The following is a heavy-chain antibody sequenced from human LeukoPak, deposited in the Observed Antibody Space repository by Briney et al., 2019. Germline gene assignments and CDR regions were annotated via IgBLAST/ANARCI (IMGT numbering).Heavy chain of an antibody. V-gene: IGHV3-23*01. Sequence: GGSLRLSCAASGFTFSSYAMSWVRQAPGKGLEWVSAISGSGGSTYYADSVKGRFTISRDNSKNTLYLQMNRLRAEDTAVYYCAKRSHTAMVISHFDYWGQGTLVTVSS. CDR3: AKRSHTAMVISHFDY. D-gene: IGHD5-18*01. CDR2: ISGSGGST. CDR1: GFTFSSYA. J-gene: IGHJ4*02.